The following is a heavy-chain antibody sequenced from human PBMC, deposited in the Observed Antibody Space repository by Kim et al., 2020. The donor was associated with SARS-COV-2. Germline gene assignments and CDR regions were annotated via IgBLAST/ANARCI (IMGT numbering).Heavy chain of an antibody. CDR1: GGSFSGYY. J-gene: IGHJ4*02. V-gene: IGHV4-34*01. D-gene: IGHD3-10*01. CDR3: ARGRVFRGPGDY. Sequence: SETLSLTCAVYGGSFSGYYWSWIRQPPGKGLEWIGEINHSGSTNYNPSLKSRVTISVDTSKNQFSLKLSSVTAADTAVYYCARGRVFRGPGDYWGQGTLVTVSS. CDR2: INHSGST.